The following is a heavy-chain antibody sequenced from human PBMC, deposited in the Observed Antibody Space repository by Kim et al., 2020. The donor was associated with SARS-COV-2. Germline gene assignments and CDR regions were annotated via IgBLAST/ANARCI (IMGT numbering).Heavy chain of an antibody. CDR3: ARGVITFGGVIVYFDP. Sequence: SETLSLTCTVSGGSISSSSYYWGWIRQPPGKGLEWIGSIYYSGSTYYNPSLKSRVTISVDTSKNQFSLKLSSVTAADTAVYYCARGVITFGGVIVYFDPWGQGTLVTVSS. V-gene: IGHV4-39*01. J-gene: IGHJ5*02. CDR2: IYYSGST. D-gene: IGHD3-16*02. CDR1: GGSISSSSYY.